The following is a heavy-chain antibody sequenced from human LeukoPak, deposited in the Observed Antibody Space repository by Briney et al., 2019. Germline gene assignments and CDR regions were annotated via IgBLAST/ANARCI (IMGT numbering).Heavy chain of an antibody. CDR3: AKDWEMRYWQGGFDS. CDR2: IDPRTGDT. V-gene: IGHV1-2*02. D-gene: IGHD2-15*01. CDR1: GYTFTSYA. J-gene: IGHJ4*02. Sequence: WASVKVSCKASGYTFTSYAMNWVRQAPGHGLEWMGWIDPRTGDTHYAQQFRGRFSLTRDTSSSTAYMDLSRLTSDDTAIYFCAKDWEMRYWQGGFDSWGQGTLLTVSS.